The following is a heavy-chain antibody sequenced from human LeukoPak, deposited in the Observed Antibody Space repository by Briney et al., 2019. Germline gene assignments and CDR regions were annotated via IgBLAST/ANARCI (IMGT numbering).Heavy chain of an antibody. D-gene: IGHD5-24*01. V-gene: IGHV3-33*06. J-gene: IGHJ6*03. CDR2: IWHDGSNK. CDR1: GFTFSNYG. CDR3: AKDGDAYIEYYYYYMDV. Sequence: GGSLRLSCVSSGFTFSNYGMHWVRQAPGKGLEWVALIWHDGSNKYYADSVRGRVTISRDNSKNTLYLQMNSLTAEDTAVYFCAKDGDAYIEYYYYYMDVWGKGTTVTASS.